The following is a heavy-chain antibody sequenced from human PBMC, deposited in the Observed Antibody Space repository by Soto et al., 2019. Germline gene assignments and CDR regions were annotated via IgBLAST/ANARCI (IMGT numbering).Heavy chain of an antibody. CDR3: ARADDFSDSFDY. V-gene: IGHV4-30-4*01. CDR1: GGSISSGGFY. Sequence: TLSLTCTVSGGSISSGGFYWSWIRQPPGKGLELIGNIYYSGSTYYNPSLRSRAIMSVDTSQNQFSLKLSSLTAADTAVYFCARADDFSDSFDYWGQGALVTVSS. D-gene: IGHD4-17*01. CDR2: IYYSGST. J-gene: IGHJ4*02.